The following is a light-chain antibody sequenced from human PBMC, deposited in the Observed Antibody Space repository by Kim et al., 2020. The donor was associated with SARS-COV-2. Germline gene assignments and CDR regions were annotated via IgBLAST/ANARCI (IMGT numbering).Light chain of an antibody. CDR3: TSYTSSITWV. V-gene: IGLV2-14*04. Sequence: GRSITISCVGTSSDVGGYGFVSWYQQHPGKAHKLMIYAVTKRPSGVSNRFSGSKSGNTASLTISGLQAEDEADYYCTSYTSSITWVFGGGTQLTVL. CDR1: SSDVGGYGF. CDR2: AVT. J-gene: IGLJ3*02.